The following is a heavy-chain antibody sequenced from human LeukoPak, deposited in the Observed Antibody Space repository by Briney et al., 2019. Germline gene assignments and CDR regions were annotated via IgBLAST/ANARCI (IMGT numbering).Heavy chain of an antibody. CDR1: GFTFSRYA. CDR3: ARGDDSQQRNDALDI. D-gene: IGHD3-16*01. CDR2: VGNASPYI. Sequence: GGSLRLSCAASGFTFSRYAMNCVRQAPGKGLEWVSSVGNASPYIYYADSVKGRFTFSRDNAKNSLYLQMNSLRDEDTAVYYCARGDDSQQRNDALDIWGQGTMVTVSS. V-gene: IGHV3-21*01. J-gene: IGHJ3*02.